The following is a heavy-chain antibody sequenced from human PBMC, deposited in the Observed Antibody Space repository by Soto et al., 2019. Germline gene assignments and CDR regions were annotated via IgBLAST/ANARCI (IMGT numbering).Heavy chain of an antibody. Sequence: SETLSLTCTVSGGSISSSSYYWGWIRQPPGKGLEWIGSIYYSGSTYYNPSLKSRVTISVDTSKNQFSLKLSSVTAADTAVYYCARLGDSSGIPFLTNWFDPWGQGTLVT. J-gene: IGHJ5*02. CDR3: ARLGDSSGIPFLTNWFDP. V-gene: IGHV4-39*01. CDR2: IYYSGST. D-gene: IGHD3-22*01. CDR1: GGSISSSSYY.